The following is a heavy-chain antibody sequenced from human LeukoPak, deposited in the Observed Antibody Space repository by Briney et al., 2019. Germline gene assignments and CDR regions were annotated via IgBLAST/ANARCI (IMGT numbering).Heavy chain of an antibody. CDR2: ISGSGGST. CDR3: AKDPYDILTGYSAYYFDY. CDR1: GFTFSSYA. J-gene: IGHJ4*02. V-gene: IGHV3-23*01. D-gene: IGHD3-9*01. Sequence: PGGSLRLSCAASGFTFSSYAMSWVRQALGKGLEWVSAISGSGGSTYYADSVKGRFTISRDNSKNTLYLQMNSLRAEDTAVYYRAKDPYDILTGYSAYYFDYWGQGTLVTVSS.